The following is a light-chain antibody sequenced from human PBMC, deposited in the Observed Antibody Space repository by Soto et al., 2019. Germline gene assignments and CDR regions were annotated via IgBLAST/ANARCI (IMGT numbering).Light chain of an antibody. J-gene: IGKJ4*01. CDR2: GAS. Sequence: EIVMTQSPATLSVSPGERATLSCRASQSVSSNLVWYQQKPGQAPRLLIYGASTRATGIPARFSGSGSGTEVTLTTNSLQSEDFAVHNCQQYNNWVTFGGGTKVDIK. CDR1: QSVSSN. V-gene: IGKV3-15*01. CDR3: QQYNNWVT.